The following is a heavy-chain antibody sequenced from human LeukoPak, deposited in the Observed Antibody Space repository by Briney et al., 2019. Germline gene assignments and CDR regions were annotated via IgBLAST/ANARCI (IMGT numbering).Heavy chain of an antibody. CDR3: ATARPSYYYGSGSHRKDAFDY. J-gene: IGHJ4*02. CDR1: GYTLTELS. D-gene: IGHD3-10*01. CDR2: FDPEDGET. V-gene: IGHV1-24*01. Sequence: ASVKVSCKVSGYTLTELSMHWVRQAPGKGLEWMGGFDPEDGETIYAQKFQGRVTMTEDTSTDTAYMELGSLRSEDTAVYYCATARPSYYYGSGSHRKDAFDYWGQGTLVTVSS.